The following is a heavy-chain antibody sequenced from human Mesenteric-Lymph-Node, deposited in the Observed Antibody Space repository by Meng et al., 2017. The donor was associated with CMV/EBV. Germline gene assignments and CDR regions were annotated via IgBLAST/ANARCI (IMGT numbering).Heavy chain of an antibody. CDR1: GGSISRSSYL. Sequence: GSLRLSCTVSGGSISRSSYLWGWIRQPPGKGLEWIGEIYHSGSTNYNPSLKSRVTISVDKSKNQFSLKLSSVTAADTAVYYCAREMSYGSSASATAFDYWGQGALVTVSS. V-gene: IGHV4-39*07. J-gene: IGHJ4*02. D-gene: IGHD2-2*01. CDR2: IYHSGST. CDR3: AREMSYGSSASATAFDY.